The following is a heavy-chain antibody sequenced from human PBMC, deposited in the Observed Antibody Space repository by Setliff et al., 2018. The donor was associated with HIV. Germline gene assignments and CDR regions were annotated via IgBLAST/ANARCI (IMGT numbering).Heavy chain of an antibody. Sequence: SVKVSCKASGDTFNNYAINWVRQAPGQGLEWVGGFIPFFGTTEYEQKFQGRVTITADESKNTAYMELSSLRSEDTAVYYCAKGAGLGYYSSGSYGPDDIWGQGTMVTVSS. D-gene: IGHD3-10*01. J-gene: IGHJ3*02. CDR2: FIPFFGTT. CDR3: AKGAGLGYYSSGSYGPDDI. CDR1: GDTFNNYA. V-gene: IGHV1-69*13.